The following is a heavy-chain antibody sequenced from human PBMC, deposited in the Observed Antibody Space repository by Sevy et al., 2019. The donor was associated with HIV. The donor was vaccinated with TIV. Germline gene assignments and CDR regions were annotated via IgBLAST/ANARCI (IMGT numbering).Heavy chain of an antibody. CDR1: RDTFNTYA. J-gene: IGHJ3*02. V-gene: IGHV1-69*13. Sequence: GPSVKVSCKASRDTFNTYAIVWVRQAPGQGLEWMGGIVPKFGSAKYAQKFEGKVTMTADESTTTAHMELSSLRSEDTAVYYCARRGITIFGVLTFDIWSQGTTVTVSS. D-gene: IGHD3-3*01. CDR3: ARRGITIFGVLTFDI. CDR2: IVPKFGSA.